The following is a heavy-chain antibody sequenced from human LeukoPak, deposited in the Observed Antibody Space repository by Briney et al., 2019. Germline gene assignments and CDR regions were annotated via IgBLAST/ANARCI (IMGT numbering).Heavy chain of an antibody. CDR3: ARQGIAAAGTRYFQH. CDR2: IYYSGST. CDR1: GGSISSSSYY. J-gene: IGHJ1*01. Sequence: SETLSLTCTVSGGSISSSSYYWGWIRQPPGKGLEWIGSIYYSGSTYYNPSLKSRVTISVDTSKNQFSLKLSSVTAADTAVYYCARQGIAAAGTRYFQHWGQGTLVTVSS. D-gene: IGHD6-13*01. V-gene: IGHV4-39*01.